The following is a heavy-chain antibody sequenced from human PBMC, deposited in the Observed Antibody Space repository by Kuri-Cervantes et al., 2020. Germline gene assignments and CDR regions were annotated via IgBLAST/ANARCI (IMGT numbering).Heavy chain of an antibody. CDR2: ISAYNGNT. Sequence: ASVKVSCKASGYTFTSYGISWVRQAPGQGLEWMGWISAYNGNTNYAQKLQGRVTMTTDTSTSTAYMELSSLRSEDTAVYYCARVGSGSYYSMGSSWAGAFDIWGQGTMVTVSS. CDR1: GYTFTSYG. CDR3: ARVGSGSYYSMGSSWAGAFDI. D-gene: IGHD1-26*01. V-gene: IGHV1-18*01. J-gene: IGHJ3*02.